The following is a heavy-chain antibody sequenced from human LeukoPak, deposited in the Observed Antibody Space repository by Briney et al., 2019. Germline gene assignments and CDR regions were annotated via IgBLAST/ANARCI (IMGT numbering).Heavy chain of an antibody. J-gene: IGHJ4*02. V-gene: IGHV4-31*03. CDR2: ISDRGST. CDR1: GGSISSGVYY. Sequence: SETLSLTCTVSGGSISSGVYYWSWIRQHPGKGLEWVGYISDRGSTYYNPSLKSRVTVSVDTSKNQFSLKLSSVTAADTAVYHCARVRYSYGYDYWGQGTLVTVSS. CDR3: ARVRYSYGYDY. D-gene: IGHD5-18*01.